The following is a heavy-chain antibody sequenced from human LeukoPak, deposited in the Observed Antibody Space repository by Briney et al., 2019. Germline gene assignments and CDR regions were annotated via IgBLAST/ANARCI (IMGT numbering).Heavy chain of an antibody. Sequence: GGSLRLSCAASRLTFKNYGMHWVRQAPGKGLEWVSFIWYDGSNKFYADSVKGRFTISRDNSKNTLYLQMNSLRAEDTALYCCARAGSGWYEIDSWGQGTLVTVSS. CDR2: IWYDGSNK. V-gene: IGHV3-33*01. CDR3: ARAGSGWYEIDS. CDR1: RLTFKNYG. D-gene: IGHD6-19*01. J-gene: IGHJ4*02.